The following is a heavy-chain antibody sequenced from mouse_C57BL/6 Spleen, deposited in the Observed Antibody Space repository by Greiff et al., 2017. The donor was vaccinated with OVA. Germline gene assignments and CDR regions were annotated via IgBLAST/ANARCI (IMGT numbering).Heavy chain of an antibody. Sequence: QVQLKQSGAELVKPGASVKMSCKASGYTFTSYWITWVKQRPGQGLEWIGDIYPGSGSTNYNEKFKSKATLTVDTSSSTAYMQLSSLTSEDSAVYYCARYPSYYYGSRDAMDYWGQGTSVTVSS. CDR2: IYPGSGST. V-gene: IGHV1-55*01. J-gene: IGHJ4*01. CDR1: GYTFTSYW. D-gene: IGHD1-1*01. CDR3: ARYPSYYYGSRDAMDY.